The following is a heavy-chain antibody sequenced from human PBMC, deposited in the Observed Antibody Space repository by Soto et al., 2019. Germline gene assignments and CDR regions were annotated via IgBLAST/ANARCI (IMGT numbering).Heavy chain of an antibody. CDR1: GGSISSGGYS. CDR2: IYHSGST. Sequence: SETLSLTCAVSGGSISSGGYSWSWIRQPPGKGLEWIGYIYHSGSTYYNPSLKSRVTISVDRSKSQFSLKLSSVTAADTAVYYCARVRYCSGGSCYSYNWFDPWGQGTLVTVSS. V-gene: IGHV4-30-2*01. CDR3: ARVRYCSGGSCYSYNWFDP. J-gene: IGHJ5*02. D-gene: IGHD2-15*01.